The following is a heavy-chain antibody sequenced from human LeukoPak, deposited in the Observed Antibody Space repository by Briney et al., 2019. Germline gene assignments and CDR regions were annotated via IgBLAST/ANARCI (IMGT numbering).Heavy chain of an antibody. Sequence: RGESLKISCKGSGYSFTSYWIGWVRQMPGKGLEWMGIIYPGDSDTRYSPSFQGQVTISADKSISTAYLQWSSLKASDTAMYYCARSSVRYYYDSSGYSPDYWGQGTLVTVSS. CDR1: GYSFTSYW. D-gene: IGHD3-22*01. CDR3: ARSSVRYYYDSSGYSPDY. V-gene: IGHV5-51*01. CDR2: IYPGDSDT. J-gene: IGHJ4*02.